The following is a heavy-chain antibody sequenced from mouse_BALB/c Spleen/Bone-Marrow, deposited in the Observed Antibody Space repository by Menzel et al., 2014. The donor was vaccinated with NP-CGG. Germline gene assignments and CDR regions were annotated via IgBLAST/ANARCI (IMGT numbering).Heavy chain of an antibody. D-gene: IGHD1-1*01. CDR2: IDPANGNT. CDR3: AYGSSCDYFDY. J-gene: IGHJ2*01. CDR1: GFNIKDTY. V-gene: IGHV14-3*02. Sequence: VQLQQSGAELVKPGASVKLSCTASGFNIKDTYMHWVKQRPEQGLEWIGRIDPANGNTKYDPKFQGKATITADTSSNTAYLQLSSLTSEDTAVYYCAYGSSCDYFDYWGQGTTLTVSS.